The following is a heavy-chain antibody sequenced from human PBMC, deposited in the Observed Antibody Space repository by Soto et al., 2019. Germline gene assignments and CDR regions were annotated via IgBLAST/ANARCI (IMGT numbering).Heavy chain of an antibody. D-gene: IGHD6-19*01. V-gene: IGHV3-30-3*01. J-gene: IGHJ1*01. CDR3: ARDPAPWGGLVRFDFQH. CDR1: GFTFSSYA. Sequence: QVQLVESGGGVVQPGRSLRLSCAASGFTFSSYAMHWVRQAPGKGLEWVAVISYDGSNKYYADSVKGRFTISRDNSKNTLYLQMNSLRAEDTAVYYCARDPAPWGGLVRFDFQHWGQGTLVTVSS. CDR2: ISYDGSNK.